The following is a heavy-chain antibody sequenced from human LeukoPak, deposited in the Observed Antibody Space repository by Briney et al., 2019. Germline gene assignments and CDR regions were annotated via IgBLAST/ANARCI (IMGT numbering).Heavy chain of an antibody. CDR2: ISYDGSNK. Sequence: GRSLRLSCAASGFTFSSYGMHWVRQAPGKGLEWVAVISYDGSNKYYADSVKGRFTISRDNSKNTLYLQMNSLRAEDTAVYYCAKDAYTSGFFYFESWGQGTLVTVSS. D-gene: IGHD6-19*01. CDR3: AKDAYTSGFFYFES. J-gene: IGHJ4*02. V-gene: IGHV3-30*18. CDR1: GFTFSSYG.